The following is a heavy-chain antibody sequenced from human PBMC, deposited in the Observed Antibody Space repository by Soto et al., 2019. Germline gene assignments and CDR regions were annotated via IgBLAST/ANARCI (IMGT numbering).Heavy chain of an antibody. CDR1: GFTFSSYE. V-gene: IGHV3-48*03. CDR3: ARWGALIALCSYYYGMDV. Sequence: EVQLVESGGGLVQPGGSLRLSCAASGFTFSSYEMNWVRQAPGKGLEWGSYISSSGSTIYYADSVKGRFTISRDNAKNSRYLQMNSLRAEDTAVYYCARWGALIALCSYYYGMDVWGQGTTVTVSS. CDR2: ISSSGSTI. J-gene: IGHJ6*02. D-gene: IGHD3-16*01.